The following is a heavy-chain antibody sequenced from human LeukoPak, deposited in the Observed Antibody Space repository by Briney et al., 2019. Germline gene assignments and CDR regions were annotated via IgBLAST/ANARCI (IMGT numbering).Heavy chain of an antibody. D-gene: IGHD6-19*01. CDR1: GGSISSSSYY. CDR2: IYYSGST. CDR3: ARRRVAVADLTFDY. V-gene: IGHV4-39*01. Sequence: SETLSLTCTVSGGSISSSSYYWGWIRQPPGKGLEGIGSIYYSGSTYYNPSLKSRVTISVDTSKNQFSLKLSSVTAADTAVYYCARRRVAVADLTFDYWGQGNLVTVSS. J-gene: IGHJ4*02.